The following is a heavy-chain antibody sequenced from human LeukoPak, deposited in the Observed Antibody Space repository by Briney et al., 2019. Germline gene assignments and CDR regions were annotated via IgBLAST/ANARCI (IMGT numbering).Heavy chain of an antibody. Sequence: ASVKVSCKASGGTCSSYAISWVRQAPGQGLEWTGGTIPIFGTANYAQKFQGRVTITADESTSTAYMELSSLRSEDTAVYYCARDRVATHSQYYYYYGMDVWGQGTTVTVSS. CDR1: GGTCSSYA. CDR3: ARDRVATHSQYYYYYGMDV. V-gene: IGHV1-69*13. CDR2: TIPIFGTA. J-gene: IGHJ6*02. D-gene: IGHD1-26*01.